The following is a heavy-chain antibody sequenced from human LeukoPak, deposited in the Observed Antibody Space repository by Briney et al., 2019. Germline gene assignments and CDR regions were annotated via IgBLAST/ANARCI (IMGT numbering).Heavy chain of an antibody. CDR1: GGSISNDGYY. CDR3: AKAPRDSSGYFLYCFDC. D-gene: IGHD3-22*01. CDR2: ISGSGGST. Sequence: ETLSLTCTVSGGSISNDGYYWGWIRQSPGKGLEWVSGISGSGGSTSYADSVKGRFTISRDNSKNTLYLQMNSLRAEDTAVYYCAKAPRDSSGYFLYCFDCWGQGTLVTVSS. V-gene: IGHV3-23*01. J-gene: IGHJ4*02.